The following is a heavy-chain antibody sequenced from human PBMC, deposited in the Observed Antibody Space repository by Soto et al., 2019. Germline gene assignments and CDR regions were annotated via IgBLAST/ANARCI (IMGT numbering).Heavy chain of an antibody. J-gene: IGHJ4*02. CDR2: ISYDGSNN. D-gene: IGHD6-13*01. Sequence: QVQLVESGGGVVQPGRSRRLSCAASGFTFSSYAMHWVRQAPGKGLEWVAVISYDGSNNYYADSVKGRFTISRNNSKNTLYLQNSRRRAENTAEYYSERYRSSWYRPLEAYDHWGQGTLVTVSS. CDR1: GFTFSSYA. V-gene: IGHV3-30-3*01. CDR3: ERYRSSWYRPLEAYDH.